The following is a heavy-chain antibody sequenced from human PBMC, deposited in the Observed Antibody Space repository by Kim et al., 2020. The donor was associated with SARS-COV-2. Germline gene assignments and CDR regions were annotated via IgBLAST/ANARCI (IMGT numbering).Heavy chain of an antibody. V-gene: IGHV4-59*13. D-gene: IGHD3-10*01. CDR3: ARGMGSGSYRYDVFDN. CDR2: IYHTGNT. Sequence: SETLSLTCSVSGGAISVFYWNWIRQPPGKELEWIGSIYHTGNTNYNPSLKSRVTISVNMSKNLFSLKLNSVTAADTAVYYCARGMGSGSYRYDVFDNWGQGTMVTVSS. J-gene: IGHJ3*02. CDR1: GGAISVFY.